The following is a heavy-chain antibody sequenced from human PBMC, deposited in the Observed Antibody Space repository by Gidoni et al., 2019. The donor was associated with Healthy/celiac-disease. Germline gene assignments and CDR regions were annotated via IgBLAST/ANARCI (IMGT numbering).Heavy chain of an antibody. D-gene: IGHD6-6*01. CDR3: AKDPSRSSTSFDY. CDR1: GFTFSGYG. V-gene: IGHV3-30*18. J-gene: IGHJ4*02. Sequence: QVQLVESGGGVVQPGRSLRLSCAASGFTFSGYGMHWVRPDPGKGLECVAVISYDGSNKYYADSVKGRFTISRDNSKNTLYLQMNSLRAEDTAVYYCAKDPSRSSTSFDYWGQGTLVTVSS. CDR2: ISYDGSNK.